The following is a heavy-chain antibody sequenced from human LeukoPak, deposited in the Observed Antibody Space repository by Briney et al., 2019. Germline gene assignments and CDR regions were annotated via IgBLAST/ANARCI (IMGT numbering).Heavy chain of an antibody. CDR2: IYYSGSS. D-gene: IGHD3-3*01. Sequence: SQTLSLTCTVSGGSISSGGSYWSWFRQHPGKGLEWIGYIYYSGSSYYNPSLQSRVTISVDTSKNQFSLKLSSVTAADTAVYYCARDYGDFWSGYYHYYYMDVWGKGTTVTVSS. V-gene: IGHV4-31*03. CDR1: GGSISSGGSY. J-gene: IGHJ6*03. CDR3: ARDYGDFWSGYYHYYYMDV.